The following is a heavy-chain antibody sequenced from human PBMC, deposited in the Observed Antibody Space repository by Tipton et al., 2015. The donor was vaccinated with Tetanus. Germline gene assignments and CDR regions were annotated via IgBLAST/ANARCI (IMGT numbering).Heavy chain of an antibody. CDR2: IYQTGTT. CDR1: GASISSGDYY. J-gene: IGHJ4*02. Sequence: TLSLTCAVSGASISSGDYYWSWIRKPPGKDLEWIGYIYQTGTTYYNPSLKGRVTISMDRSNTQFSLRLDSLTAADTAVYYCARGTGDYWGQGTLVTVSS. V-gene: IGHV4-30-4*01. CDR3: ARGTGDY. D-gene: IGHD1-14*01.